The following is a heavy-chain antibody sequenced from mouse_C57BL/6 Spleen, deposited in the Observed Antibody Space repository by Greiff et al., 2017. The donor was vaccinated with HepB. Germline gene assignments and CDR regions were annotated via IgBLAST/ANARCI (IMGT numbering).Heavy chain of an antibody. D-gene: IGHD1-1*01. Sequence: QVQLKQSGAELVKPGASVKISCKASGYAFSSYWMNWVKQRPGKGLEWIGQIYPGDGDTNYNGKFKGKATLTADKSSSTAYMQLSSLTSEDSAVYFCARSAGSSLYYAMDYWGQGTSVTVSS. CDR3: ARSAGSSLYYAMDY. J-gene: IGHJ4*01. CDR1: GYAFSSYW. V-gene: IGHV1-80*01. CDR2: IYPGDGDT.